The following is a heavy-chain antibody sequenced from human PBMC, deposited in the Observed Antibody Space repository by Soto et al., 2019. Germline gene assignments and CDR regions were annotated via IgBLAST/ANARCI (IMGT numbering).Heavy chain of an antibody. J-gene: IGHJ4*02. V-gene: IGHV4-61*01. D-gene: IGHD5-12*01. Sequence: PSETLSLTCTVSGDSVNIGTYYWSWIRQPPGKGLEWIGYIYNSGTTKYNPSLKSRVTISVDTSKNQFSLKLSSVTAADTAVYYCARAYGGYADYWGKGALVTVSS. CDR3: ARAYGGYADY. CDR1: GDSVNIGTYY. CDR2: IYNSGTT.